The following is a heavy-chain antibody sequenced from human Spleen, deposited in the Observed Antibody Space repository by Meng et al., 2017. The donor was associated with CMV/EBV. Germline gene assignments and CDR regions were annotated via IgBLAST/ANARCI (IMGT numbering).Heavy chain of an antibody. CDR1: GFTFNTYT. CDR2: ISSSTSTI. CDR3: AREDGQRFTIVGVVPYGMDV. Sequence: GESLKISCAASGFTFNTYTMNWVRQAPGKGLEWVSYISSSTSTIYYADSVKGRFTISRDNAKNSLYLQMNSLTTEDTAVYSCAREDGQRFTIVGVVPYGMDVWGQGTTVTVSS. J-gene: IGHJ6*02. D-gene: IGHD3-3*01. V-gene: IGHV3-48*04.